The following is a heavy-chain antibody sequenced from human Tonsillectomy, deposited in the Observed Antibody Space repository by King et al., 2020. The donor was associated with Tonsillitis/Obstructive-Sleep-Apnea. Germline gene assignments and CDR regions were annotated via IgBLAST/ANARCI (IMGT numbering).Heavy chain of an antibody. CDR2: IYSGGST. D-gene: IGHD2-2*01. J-gene: IGHJ6*03. Sequence: LVQSGGGLIQPGGSLRLSCAASGFTVSSNYMSWVRQAPGKGLEWVSVIYSGGSTYYADSVKGRFTISRDNSKNTLYLQMNSLRAEDTAVYYCARVVVPAATKQPRYYYYMDVWGKGTTVTVSS. CDR1: GFTVSSNY. V-gene: IGHV3-53*01. CDR3: ARVVVPAATKQPRYYYYMDV.